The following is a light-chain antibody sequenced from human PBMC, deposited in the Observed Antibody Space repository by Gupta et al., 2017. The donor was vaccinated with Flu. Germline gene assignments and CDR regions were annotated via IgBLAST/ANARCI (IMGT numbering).Light chain of an antibody. CDR1: STDIGSYKY. Sequence: SIAISCTGTSTDIGSYKYVSWYQQHPGKAPQLLIYDVTNRPSGVSTRFSGSKSGDTASPTISGLQAEDEADYYCSSCTSSTTLVFGGGTRLTVL. CDR2: DVT. J-gene: IGLJ2*01. V-gene: IGLV2-14*01. CDR3: SSCTSSTTLV.